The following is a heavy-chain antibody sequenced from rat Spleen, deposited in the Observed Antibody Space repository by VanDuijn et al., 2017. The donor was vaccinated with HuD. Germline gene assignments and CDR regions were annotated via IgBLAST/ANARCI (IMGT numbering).Heavy chain of an antibody. V-gene: IGHV5-19*01. CDR1: GFTFNNYG. CDR2: ISPSGGST. D-gene: IGHD1-1*01. Sequence: EVQLVESGGGLVQPGRSLKLSCAASGFTFNNYGMHWIRQAPTEGLEWVASISPSGGSTFYRDSVKGRFTIPRDIAKNTVYLQMDSLRSEDSATYYCATTPLYYSGDPYYFDYWGQGVMVTVSS. CDR3: ATTPLYYSGDPYYFDY. J-gene: IGHJ2*01.